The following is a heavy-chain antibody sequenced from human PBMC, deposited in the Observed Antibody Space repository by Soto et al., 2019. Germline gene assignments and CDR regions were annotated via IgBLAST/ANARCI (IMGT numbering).Heavy chain of an antibody. V-gene: IGHV1-69*13. D-gene: IGHD3-3*01. CDR1: GGTFSSYA. J-gene: IGHJ6*02. CDR2: IIPIFGTA. Sequence: SVKVSCKASGGTFSSYAISWVRQAPGQGLEWMGGIIPIFGTANYAQKFQGRVTITADESTSTAYMELSSLRSEDTAVYYCASPDYDFWSGYPKYYYGMDVWGQGTTVTVSS. CDR3: ASPDYDFWSGYPKYYYGMDV.